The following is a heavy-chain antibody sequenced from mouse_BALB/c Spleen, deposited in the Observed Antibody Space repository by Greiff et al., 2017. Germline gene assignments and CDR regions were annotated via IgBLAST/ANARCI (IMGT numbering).Heavy chain of an antibody. J-gene: IGHJ4*01. CDR3: ARYYGSSLYYAMDY. V-gene: IGHV5-17*02. D-gene: IGHD1-1*01. CDR2: ISSGSSTI. Sequence: EVQLVESGGGLVQPGGSRKLSCAASGFTFSSFGMHWVRQAPEKGLEWVAYISSGSSTIYYADTVKGRFTISRDNPKNTLFLQMTSLRSEDTAMYYCARYYGSSLYYAMDYWGQGTSVTVSS. CDR1: GFTFSSFG.